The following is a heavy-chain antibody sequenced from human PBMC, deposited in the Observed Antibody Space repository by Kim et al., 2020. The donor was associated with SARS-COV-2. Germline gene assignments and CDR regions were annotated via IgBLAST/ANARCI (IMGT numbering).Heavy chain of an antibody. Sequence: GGSLRLSCAASGFTFSSYAMSWVRQAPGRGLEWVSVIYSGGSSTYYADSVKGRFTISRDNSKNTLYLQMNSLRAEDTAVYYCAKAGRGGSFDCWGQGTLVTVSS. J-gene: IGHJ4*02. V-gene: IGHV3-23*03. CDR2: IYSGGSST. D-gene: IGHD3-16*01. CDR3: AKAGRGGSFDC. CDR1: GFTFSSYA.